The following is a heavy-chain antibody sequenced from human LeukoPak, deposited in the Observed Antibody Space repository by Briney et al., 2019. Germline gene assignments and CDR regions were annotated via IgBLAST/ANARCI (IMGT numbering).Heavy chain of an antibody. CDR1: GGSISSGDYY. V-gene: IGHV4-30-4*01. CDR2: IYSSGST. Sequence: SQTLSLTCTVSGGSISSGDYYWRWLRQPPGRGREWIVNIYSSGSTYYTPSLKSRVTISVDTSKHQFSLKLSSVTAADTAVYYCAGTDNSGFDYWGQGTLVTVSS. CDR3: AGTDNSGFDY. D-gene: IGHD3-22*01. J-gene: IGHJ4*02.